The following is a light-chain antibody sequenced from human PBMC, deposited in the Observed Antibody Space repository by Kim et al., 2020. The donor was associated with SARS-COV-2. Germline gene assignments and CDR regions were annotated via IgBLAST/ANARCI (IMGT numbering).Light chain of an antibody. CDR3: QKYISAPLT. V-gene: IGKV1-27*01. J-gene: IGKJ4*01. CDR1: QDIRNY. CDR2: DTS. Sequence: ASVGDRVTIACRASQDIRNYLAWYQQKPGRAPNLLIADTSTLQSGVPSRFRGRGSGTEFTLTITSLQPEDVGTYYCQKYISAPLTFGGGTKVEIK.